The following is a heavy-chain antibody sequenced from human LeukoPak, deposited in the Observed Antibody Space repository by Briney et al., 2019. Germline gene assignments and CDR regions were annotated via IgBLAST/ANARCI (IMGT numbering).Heavy chain of an antibody. CDR1: GGSISSSNYY. D-gene: IGHD3-22*01. CDR3: ARSGGYYDSSGYYVSLAFDI. J-gene: IGHJ3*02. Sequence: SETLSLTCTVSGGSISSSNYYWGWIRQPPGKGLEWIGSIYYSGSTYYNPSLKSRVTISVDTSKNQFSLKLSSVTAADTAVYYCARSGGYYDSSGYYVSLAFDIWGQGTMVTVSS. CDR2: IYYSGST. V-gene: IGHV4-39*07.